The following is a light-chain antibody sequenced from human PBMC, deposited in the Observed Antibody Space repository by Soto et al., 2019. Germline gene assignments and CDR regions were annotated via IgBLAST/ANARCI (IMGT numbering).Light chain of an antibody. CDR1: QGISSW. V-gene: IGKV1-12*01. CDR3: QQYSVWPLT. J-gene: IGKJ4*01. Sequence: DIQMTQSPSSVSASVGDRVTITCRASQGISSWLAWYQQKPGKAPNLLIYDASTLHSGVPSRFSGGGSGTDFTLTISSLQSEDFAVYYCQQYSVWPLTFGGGTKVDIK. CDR2: DAS.